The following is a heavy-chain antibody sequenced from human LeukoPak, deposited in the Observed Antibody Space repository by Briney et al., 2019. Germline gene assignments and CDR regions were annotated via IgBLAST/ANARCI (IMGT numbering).Heavy chain of an antibody. J-gene: IGHJ4*01. CDR3: ARQSDYYGSGSYNY. CDR1: GGSISSSSYY. CDR2: IYYSGST. Sequence: SETLSLTCTVSGGSISSSSYYWGWIRQPPGKGREWIGSIYYSGSTYYNPSLKSRVTISVDTSKNQFSLKLSSVTAADTAVYYCARQSDYYGSGSYNYWGQGTLVTVSS. V-gene: IGHV4-39*01. D-gene: IGHD3-10*01.